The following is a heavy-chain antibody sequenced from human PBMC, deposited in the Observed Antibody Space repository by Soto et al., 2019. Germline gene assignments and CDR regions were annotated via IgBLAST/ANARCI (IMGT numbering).Heavy chain of an antibody. CDR3: ARDARGGAVAVAFDI. J-gene: IGHJ3*02. D-gene: IGHD6-19*01. CDR1: GGSISSSNW. V-gene: IGHV4-4*02. Sequence: QVQLQESGPGLVKPSGTLSLTCAVSGGSISSSNWWSWVRQPPGKGLEWIGEIYHSGSTNYNPSLKSRVTIXXDXSKXQFSLKLSSVTAADTAVYYCARDARGGAVAVAFDIWGQGTMVTVSS. CDR2: IYHSGST.